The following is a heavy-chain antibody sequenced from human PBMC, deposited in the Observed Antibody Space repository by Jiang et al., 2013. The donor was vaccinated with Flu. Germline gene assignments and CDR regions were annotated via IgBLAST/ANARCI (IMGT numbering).Heavy chain of an antibody. CDR2: ISAYNGNT. Sequence: SGAEVKKPGASVKVSCKASGYTFTSYGISWVRQAPGQGLEWMGWISAYNGNTNYAQKLQGRVTMTTDTSTSTAYMELRSLRSDDTAVYYCAREPGFIEMATIFPLVAKDYWGQGTLVTVSS. CDR3: AREPGFIEMATIFPLVAKDY. V-gene: IGHV1-18*04. D-gene: IGHD5-24*01. CDR1: GYTFTSYG. J-gene: IGHJ4*02.